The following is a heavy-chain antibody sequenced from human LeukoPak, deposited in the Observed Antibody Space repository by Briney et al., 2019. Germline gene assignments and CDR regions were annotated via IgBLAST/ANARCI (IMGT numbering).Heavy chain of an antibody. V-gene: IGHV4-34*01. D-gene: IGHD1-26*01. CDR1: GGSFSGYY. J-gene: IGHJ5*02. Sequence: PSETLSLTCAVYGGSFSGYYWSWIRQPPGKGLEWIGGINHSGSTNYNPSLKSRVTISVDTSKNQFSLKLSSVTAADTAVYYCASRSGSYPRDWFDPWGQGTLVTVSS. CDR2: INHSGST. CDR3: ASRSGSYPRDWFDP.